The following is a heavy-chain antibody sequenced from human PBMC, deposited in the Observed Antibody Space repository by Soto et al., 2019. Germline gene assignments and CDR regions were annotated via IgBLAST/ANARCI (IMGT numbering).Heavy chain of an antibody. CDR1: GFTFSGFW. CDR2: INHDGDTK. Sequence: GGSLRLSWAVSGFTFSGFWMPWVRQSPGKGLEWVANINHDGDTKYYVDSVKGRFTISRDNAKSSLYLQMNSLRTEDTAVYYCARGGYDFGYEDYWGQGTLVTVSS. V-gene: IGHV3-7*01. CDR3: ARGGYDFGYEDY. D-gene: IGHD5-12*01. J-gene: IGHJ4*02.